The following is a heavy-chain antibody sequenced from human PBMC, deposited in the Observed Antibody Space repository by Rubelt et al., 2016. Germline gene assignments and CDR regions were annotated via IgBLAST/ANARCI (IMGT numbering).Heavy chain of an antibody. Sequence: EVQLLESGGGLVQPGGSLRLSCEVSGFTFSSYAMNWVRQAPGKGLEWVSGISASGGSTYYADSVKGRFIISRDNSKNMLYLQMNSLRDEDTAVYYCAKGGDIWGQGTMVTVSS. J-gene: IGHJ3*02. CDR2: ISASGGST. D-gene: IGHD2-15*01. V-gene: IGHV3-23*01. CDR3: AKGGDI. CDR1: GFTFSSYA.